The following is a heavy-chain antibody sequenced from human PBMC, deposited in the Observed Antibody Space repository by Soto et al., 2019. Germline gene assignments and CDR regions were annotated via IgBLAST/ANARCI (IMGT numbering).Heavy chain of an antibody. V-gene: IGHV1-69*01. J-gene: IGHJ6*02. CDR3: ARPGLSATLVDYYYGMDV. D-gene: IGHD6-25*01. CDR1: GVTFSSYA. Sequence: QVQLVQSGAEVKKPGSSVQVSCKASGVTFSSYAISGVRQAPGQGLECLGGVIPIFGTANYAQKFQGRVTITADESTSTAYMELSSLRSEDTAVYYCARPGLSATLVDYYYGMDVWGQGTTVTVSS. CDR2: VIPIFGTA.